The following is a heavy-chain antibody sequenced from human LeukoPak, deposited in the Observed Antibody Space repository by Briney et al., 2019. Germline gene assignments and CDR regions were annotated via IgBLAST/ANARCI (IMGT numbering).Heavy chain of an antibody. CDR3: ARGYYYSWTYYLSFFDY. V-gene: IGHV3-7*01. CDR2: INQDDSQI. Sequence: GGSLRLSCAASGFTFNKYWLTWVRQAPGKGLEWVANINQDDSQIYYLESVEGRFTITRHNAKNSLHLQMNSLRAEDTAVYYCARGYYYSWTYYLSFFDYWGQGTLVTVSS. CDR1: GFTFNKYW. D-gene: IGHD3-10*01. J-gene: IGHJ4*02.